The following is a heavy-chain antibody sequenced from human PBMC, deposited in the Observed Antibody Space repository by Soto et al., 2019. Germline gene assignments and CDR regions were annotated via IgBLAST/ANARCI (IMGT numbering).Heavy chain of an antibody. Sequence: SETLSLTCTVSGGSISSGGYYWSWIRQHPGKGLEWIGYIYYSGSTYYNPSLKSRVTISVDTSKNQFSLKLSSVTAADTAVYYCARVGLRFLEWLSDDYYYYMDVWGKGTTVTVSS. CDR3: ARVGLRFLEWLSDDYYYYMDV. CDR1: GGSISSGGYY. D-gene: IGHD3-3*01. V-gene: IGHV4-31*03. J-gene: IGHJ6*03. CDR2: IYYSGST.